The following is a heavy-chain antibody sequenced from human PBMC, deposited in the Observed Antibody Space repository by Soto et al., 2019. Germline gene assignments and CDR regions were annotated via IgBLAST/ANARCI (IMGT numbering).Heavy chain of an antibody. Sequence: GGSLRLSCAASGFTFSSYAMHWVRQSPGKGLEWVAVISYDGSNKYYADSVKGRFTISRDNSKNTLYLQMNSLRAEDTAVYYCAREPYDFWSGYRYYYGMDVWGQGTTVTVSS. V-gene: IGHV3-30-3*01. J-gene: IGHJ6*02. CDR3: AREPYDFWSGYRYYYGMDV. CDR1: GFTFSSYA. CDR2: ISYDGSNK. D-gene: IGHD3-3*01.